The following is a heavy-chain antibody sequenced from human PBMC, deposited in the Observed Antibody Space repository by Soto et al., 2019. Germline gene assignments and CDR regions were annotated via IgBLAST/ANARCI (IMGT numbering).Heavy chain of an antibody. V-gene: IGHV1-69*04. D-gene: IGHD2-15*01. CDR3: ARDVDIVVVVAATPLSNNWFDP. J-gene: IGHJ5*02. CDR1: GCTFSSYT. CDR2: IIPILGIA. Sequence: ASVKVSCKASGCTFSSYTISWVRQAPGQGLEWMGRIIPILGIANYAQRFQGRVTITADKSTSTAYMELGSLRSEDTAVYYCARDVDIVVVVAATPLSNNWFDPWGQGTLVTVSS.